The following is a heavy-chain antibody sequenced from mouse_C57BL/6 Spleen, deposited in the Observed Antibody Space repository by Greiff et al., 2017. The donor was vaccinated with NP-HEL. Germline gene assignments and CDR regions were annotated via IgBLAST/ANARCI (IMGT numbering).Heavy chain of an antibody. CDR2: INPGSGGT. CDR3: ASPYYYGSSYPDFDV. J-gene: IGHJ1*03. D-gene: IGHD1-1*01. V-gene: IGHV1-54*01. CDR1: GYAFTNYL. Sequence: VQLQQSGAELVRPGTSVKVSCKASGYAFTNYLIEWVKQRPGQGLEWIGVINPGSGGTNYNEKFKGKATLTADKSSSTAYMQLSSLTSEDSAVYFCASPYYYGSSYPDFDVWGTGTTVTVSS.